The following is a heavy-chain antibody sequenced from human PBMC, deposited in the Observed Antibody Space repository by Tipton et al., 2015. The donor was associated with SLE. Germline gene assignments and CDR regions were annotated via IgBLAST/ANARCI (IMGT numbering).Heavy chain of an antibody. CDR1: GDSISRSTSY. CDR2: IQDSGST. D-gene: IGHD2-2*01. CDR3: VVCSPSSCSYFDY. V-gene: IGHV4-39*07. Sequence: TLSLTCTVSGDSISRSTSYWGWIRQPPGKGLEWVGIIQDSGSTYYNPSLESRVTISVDTSKNQFSLTLSSVTAADTAVYYCVVCSPSSCSYFDYWGQGRLVTVSS. J-gene: IGHJ4*02.